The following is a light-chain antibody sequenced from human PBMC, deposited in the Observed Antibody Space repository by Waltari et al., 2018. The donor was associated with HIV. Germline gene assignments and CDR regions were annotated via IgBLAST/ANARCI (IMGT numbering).Light chain of an antibody. J-gene: IGLJ2*01. CDR2: EVN. Sequence: QSALTQPASVSGSPGQSITISCTGTSSALGAYNSVSWYQLYPGKAPKVMMFEVNNRPSGVSDRFSGSKSGNTASLTISGLQVEDEAVYFCSSFGRGNTVLFGGGTKVTVL. V-gene: IGLV2-14*01. CDR3: SSFGRGNTVL. CDR1: SSALGAYNS.